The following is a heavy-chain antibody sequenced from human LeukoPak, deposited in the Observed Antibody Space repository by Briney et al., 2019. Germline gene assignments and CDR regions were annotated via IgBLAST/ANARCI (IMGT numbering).Heavy chain of an antibody. D-gene: IGHD3-3*01. CDR1: DGSINSYY. CDR3: ARAIRFLEWLSN. V-gene: IGHV4-59*12. Sequence: PSETLSLTCSVSDGSINSYYWNWIRRPPGKGLEWIGYIYYNGNTNYSPSLKSRVTISGDTSKNQFSLKLSSVTAADTAVYYCARAIRFLEWLSNWGQGTLVTVSS. CDR2: IYYNGNT. J-gene: IGHJ4*02.